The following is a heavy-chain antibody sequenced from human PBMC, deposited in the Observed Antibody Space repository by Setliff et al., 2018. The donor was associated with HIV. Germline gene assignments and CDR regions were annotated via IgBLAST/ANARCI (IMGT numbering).Heavy chain of an antibody. V-gene: IGHV1-18*01. CDR3: ARPGGSYGDYGWYLRF. Sequence: ASVKVSCKASGGTFSSYAISWVRQAPGEGLAWMGWISAYNGNTNYAQKLQGRVTMTTDTSTSTAYMELRSLRSDDTAMYYCARPGGSYGDYGWYLRFWGQGTLVTVSS. CDR2: ISAYNGNT. D-gene: IGHD4-17*01. J-gene: IGHJ4*02. CDR1: GGTFSSYA.